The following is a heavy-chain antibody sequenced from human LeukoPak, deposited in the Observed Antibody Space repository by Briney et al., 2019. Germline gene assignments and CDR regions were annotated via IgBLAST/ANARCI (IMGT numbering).Heavy chain of an antibody. CDR1: GYTFTSYY. V-gene: IGHV1-2*06. CDR2: INPNSGGT. D-gene: IGHD1-26*01. J-gene: IGHJ4*02. CDR3: ATTVGATGPTFDC. Sequence: GASVKVSCKASGYTFTSYYMHWVRQAPGPGREWMGRINPNSGGTNYAQKFQGRVTITRDTSISTAYMELSRLRSDHTAVYYCATTVGATGPTFDCWGQGTLVTVSS.